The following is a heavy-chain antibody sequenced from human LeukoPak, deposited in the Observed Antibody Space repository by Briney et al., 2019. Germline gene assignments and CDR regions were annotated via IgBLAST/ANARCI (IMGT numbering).Heavy chain of an antibody. CDR3: ARYQYSGNYYEDAFDI. J-gene: IGHJ3*02. Sequence: ASVKVSRKASGYTFTSYDINWVRQATGQGLEWMGWMNPISGKTGYAQKFQGRVTMTRNTSISTAYMELSSLRFEDTAVYYCARYQYSGNYYEDAFDIWGQGTMVTVSS. V-gene: IGHV1-8*01. D-gene: IGHD1-26*01. CDR1: GYTFTSYD. CDR2: MNPISGKT.